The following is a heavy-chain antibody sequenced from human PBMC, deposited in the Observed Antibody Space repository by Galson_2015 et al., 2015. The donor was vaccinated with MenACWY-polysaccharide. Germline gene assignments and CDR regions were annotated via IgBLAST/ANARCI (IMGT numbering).Heavy chain of an antibody. V-gene: IGHV3-33*01. J-gene: IGHJ3*02. CDR1: GLRFRGSG. CDR3: ARESSRIVFHAFDI. D-gene: IGHD6-19*01. CDR2: IQTVGSPK. Sequence: CAASGLRFRGSGMHWVRQAPGKGLEWVAVIQTVGSPKAYADSVKGRFTISRDNSKNTLYLEMNSQRAEDTAVYYCARESSRIVFHAFDIWGQGTMVTVSS.